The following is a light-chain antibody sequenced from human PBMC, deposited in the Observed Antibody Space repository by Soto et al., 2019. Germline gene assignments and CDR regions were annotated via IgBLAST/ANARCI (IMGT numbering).Light chain of an antibody. J-gene: IGLJ2*01. V-gene: IGLV2-23*02. Sequence: QSVLTQPASVSGSPGQSITISCSGTSSDVGTYNLVSWYQQYPGKAPRLMIYEVTKRPSGVSNRFSGSKSGNTASLTISGLQPEDEADYYCCSYAGSSTVVFGGGTQLTVL. CDR2: EVT. CDR1: SSDVGTYNL. CDR3: CSYAGSSTVV.